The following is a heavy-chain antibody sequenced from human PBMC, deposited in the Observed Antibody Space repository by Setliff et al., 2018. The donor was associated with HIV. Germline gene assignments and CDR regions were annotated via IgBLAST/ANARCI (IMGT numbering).Heavy chain of an antibody. D-gene: IGHD2-21*02. Sequence: GESLKISCAASGLTLGDYGMVWVRQAPGKGLEWVSSISPSSVYLNYADSMKGRVTISRDNAKNSLYLQMNSLRAEDTAVYYCARIALPHCGGDCYDPFDLGGPGTLVTVSS. V-gene: IGHV3-21*06. CDR1: GLTLGDYG. CDR2: ISPSSVYL. J-gene: IGHJ4*02. CDR3: ARIALPHCGGDCYDPFDL.